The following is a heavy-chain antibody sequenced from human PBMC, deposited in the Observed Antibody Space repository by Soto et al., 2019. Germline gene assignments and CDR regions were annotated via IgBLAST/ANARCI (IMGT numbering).Heavy chain of an antibody. D-gene: IGHD6-19*01. CDR3: ASVGIAVAGKGYFDY. J-gene: IGHJ4*02. Sequence: QVQLVQSGAEVKKPGSSVKVSCKASVGTFSSYAISWVRQAPGQGLEWMGGIIPIFGTANYAQKFQGRVTITADESTSTAYMELSSLRSEDKAVYYCASVGIAVAGKGYFDYWGQGTLVTVSS. V-gene: IGHV1-69*01. CDR1: VGTFSSYA. CDR2: IIPIFGTA.